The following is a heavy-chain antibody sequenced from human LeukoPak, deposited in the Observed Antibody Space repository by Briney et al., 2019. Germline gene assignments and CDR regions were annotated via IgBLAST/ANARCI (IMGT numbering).Heavy chain of an antibody. V-gene: IGHV3-7*01. J-gene: IGHJ1*01. CDR2: INQDGSVR. Sequence: GRSLRLACAASGFNFGTSWMSCVRQAPGRWLEWVAKINQDGSVRDYVNSVEGRFTIFRDNANNFLYLQMNSLRADDAALYYCARDQNFYDRTGEGYFQHWGQGTLVTVSS. CDR1: GFNFGTSW. D-gene: IGHD3-22*01. CDR3: ARDQNFYDRTGEGYFQH.